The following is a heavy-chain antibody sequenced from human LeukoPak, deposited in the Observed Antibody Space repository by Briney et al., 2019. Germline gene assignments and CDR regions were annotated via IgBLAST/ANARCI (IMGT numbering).Heavy chain of an antibody. V-gene: IGHV4-59*01. CDR1: GVSISSYY. CDR3: ARDVYFYDSSHSRGFDI. CDR2: IYYSGST. J-gene: IGHJ3*02. Sequence: SVTLSLTCTVSGVSISSYYWSWIRQPRGKGLEGIGYIYYSGSTNYHTSLKSRVTISVDTSKNHFSLKLSSVTAADKAVYYCARDVYFYDSSHSRGFDIWGQGEMVTVSS. D-gene: IGHD3-22*01.